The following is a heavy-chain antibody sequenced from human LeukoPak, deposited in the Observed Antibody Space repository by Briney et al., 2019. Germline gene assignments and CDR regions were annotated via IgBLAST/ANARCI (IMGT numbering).Heavy chain of an antibody. Sequence: KPSETLSLTCTVSGGSISGSSYYWGWIRQPPGKGLEWIGSIYYSGSTYYNPSLKSRVTISVDTSKNQFSLKLSSVTAADTAVYYCARAIGRRGYSSSWYFGYWGQGTLVTVSS. CDR3: ARAIGRRGYSSSWYFGY. V-gene: IGHV4-39*01. J-gene: IGHJ4*02. CDR2: IYYSGST. D-gene: IGHD6-13*01. CDR1: GGSISGSSYY.